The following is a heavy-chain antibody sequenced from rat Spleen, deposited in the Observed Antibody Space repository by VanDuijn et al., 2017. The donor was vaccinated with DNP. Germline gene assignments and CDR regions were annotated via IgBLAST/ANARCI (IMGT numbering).Heavy chain of an antibody. Sequence: EVQLVESGGGLVQPGRSMKLSCAASGFTFSNYYMAWVRQAPTKGLEWVASISTSGEYTHYRDTVKGRFTISRDNAKDTQYLQMDSLRSEDTATYYCAAGVYGGYEDWFAYWGQGTLVTVSS. CDR3: AAGVYGGYEDWFAY. D-gene: IGHD1-11*01. V-gene: IGHV5-25*01. J-gene: IGHJ3*01. CDR2: ISTSGEYT. CDR1: GFTFSNYY.